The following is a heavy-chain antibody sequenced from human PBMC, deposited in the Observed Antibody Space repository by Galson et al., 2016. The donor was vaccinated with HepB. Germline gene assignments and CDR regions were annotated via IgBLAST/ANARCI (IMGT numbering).Heavy chain of an antibody. CDR2: ISGAGTA. D-gene: IGHD4-17*01. CDR3: FRVPRYYADYSSGVGDC. V-gene: IGHV3-23*01. J-gene: IGHJ4*02. Sequence: SLRLSCAASGFPFSSYAMSWVRQAPGKGLAWVSTISGAGTASYAYSVTGRFTISRDNSKNTLDLQMDSLRVEDTALYFCFRVPRYYADYSSGVGDCWGQGTLLTVSS. CDR1: GFPFSSYA.